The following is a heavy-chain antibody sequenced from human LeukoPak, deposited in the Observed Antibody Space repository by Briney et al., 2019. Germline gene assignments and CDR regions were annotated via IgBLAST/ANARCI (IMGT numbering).Heavy chain of an antibody. D-gene: IGHD2-2*01. V-gene: IGHV3-7*01. Sequence: GGSLRLSCAASGFRFNKDWMSWVRQAPGKGLEWVANIKKDGSEMYYVDSVEGRFTVSRDNAKNSLYLQMDSLRAEDTAVYYCARARTLAVTPAAMPYYFDYWGQGSLVTVSS. CDR1: GFRFNKDW. J-gene: IGHJ4*02. CDR2: IKKDGSEM. CDR3: ARARTLAVTPAAMPYYFDY.